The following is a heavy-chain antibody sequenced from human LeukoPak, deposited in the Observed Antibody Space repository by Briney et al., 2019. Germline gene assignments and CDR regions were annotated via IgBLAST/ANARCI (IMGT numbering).Heavy chain of an antibody. J-gene: IGHJ5*02. CDR3: ARGGDLWFGELSRRFDP. D-gene: IGHD3-10*01. CDR1: GGSFSGYY. Sequence: SETLSLTCAVYGGSFSGYYWSWIRQPPGKGLEWIGEINHSGSTNYNPSLKSRVTISVDTSKNQFSLKLSSVTAADTAVYYCARGGDLWFGELSRRFDPWGQGTLVTVSS. V-gene: IGHV4-34*01. CDR2: INHSGST.